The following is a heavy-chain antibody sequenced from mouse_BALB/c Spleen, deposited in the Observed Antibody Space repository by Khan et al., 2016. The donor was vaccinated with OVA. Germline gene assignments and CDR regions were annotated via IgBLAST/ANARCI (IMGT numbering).Heavy chain of an antibody. CDR3: ARDYGSSYGWFAY. V-gene: IGHV9-3*02. D-gene: IGHD1-1*01. CDR2: INTNTGEP. J-gene: IGHJ3*01. CDR1: GYTFTNYG. Sequence: QIQLVQSGPELKKPGETVKISCKASGYTFTNYGMNWVKQAPGKGLKWMGWINTNTGEPTYGEEFKGRFAFSLETSGSTAYLQINNLKNEDTATYFCARDYGSSYGWFAYWGQGTLVTVSA.